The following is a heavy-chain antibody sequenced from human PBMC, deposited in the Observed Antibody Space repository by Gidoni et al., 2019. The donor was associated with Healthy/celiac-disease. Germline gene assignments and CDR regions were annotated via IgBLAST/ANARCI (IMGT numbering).Heavy chain of an antibody. V-gene: IGHV3-11*06. J-gene: IGHJ4*02. CDR3: ARDLHSFDY. Sequence: QVQLVEPGGGLVKPGRYLRLSCAATGFTFSDYYMSWIRQAPGKGLEWVSYISSSSSYTNYADSVKGRFTISRDNAKNSLYLQMNSLRAEDTAVYYCARDLHSFDYWGQGTLVTVSS. CDR2: ISSSSSYT. CDR1: GFTFSDYY.